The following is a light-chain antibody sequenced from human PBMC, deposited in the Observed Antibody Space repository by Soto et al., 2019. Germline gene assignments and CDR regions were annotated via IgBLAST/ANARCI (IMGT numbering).Light chain of an antibody. J-gene: IGLJ2*01. CDR2: SDD. CDR1: SSSIGSNY. V-gene: IGLV1-47*02. Sequence: QSVLTQPPSASGTPGQRVTISCSGSSSSIGSNYVYWYQHVPGTAPKLLIYSDDQRPSGVPDRFSGSKSGTSASLAISGLRSEDEADYYCSTWDISQVLFGGGTKLTVL. CDR3: STWDISQVL.